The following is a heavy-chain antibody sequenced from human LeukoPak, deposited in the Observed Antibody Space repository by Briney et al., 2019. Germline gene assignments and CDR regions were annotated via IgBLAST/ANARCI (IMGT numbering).Heavy chain of an antibody. V-gene: IGHV4-59*08. D-gene: IGHD4-17*01. CDR2: IYYSGST. Sequence: SETLSLTCTVSGGSISSHYWSWIRQPPGKGLEWIGYIYYSGSTNYNPSLKSRVTISVDTSKNQFSLKLSSVTAADTAVYYCARLVYGDNWFDPWGQGTLVTVSS. CDR3: ARLVYGDNWFDP. CDR1: GGSISSHY. J-gene: IGHJ5*02.